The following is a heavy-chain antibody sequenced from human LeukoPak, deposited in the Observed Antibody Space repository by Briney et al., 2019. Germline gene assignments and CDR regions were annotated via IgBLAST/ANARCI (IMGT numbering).Heavy chain of an antibody. J-gene: IGHJ4*02. V-gene: IGHV3-21*01. Sequence: GGSLRLSCAASGFTFSSYSMNWVRQAPGKGLEWVSSISSSSSYIYYADSVKGRFTISRDNAKNSLYLQMNSLRAEDTAVYYCARELYYYDSSGYYRFDYWGQGTLVTVSS. CDR3: ARELYYYDSSGYYRFDY. D-gene: IGHD3-22*01. CDR1: GFTFSSYS. CDR2: ISSSSSYI.